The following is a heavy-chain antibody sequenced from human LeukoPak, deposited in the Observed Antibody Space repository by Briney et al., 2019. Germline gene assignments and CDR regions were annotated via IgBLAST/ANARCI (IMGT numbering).Heavy chain of an antibody. CDR2: ITGTHYTT. V-gene: IGHV3-23*01. D-gene: IGHD4-17*01. Sequence: GGSLRLSCAASGFTFSSFAMTWVRQALGKGLEWVSSITGTHYTTYNTDSVKGRFTISRDNSKNTLYLQMNSLRADDTAVYYCTKDPNGDYVGAFDPWGQGTLVTVSS. J-gene: IGHJ5*02. CDR3: TKDPNGDYVGAFDP. CDR1: GFTFSSFA.